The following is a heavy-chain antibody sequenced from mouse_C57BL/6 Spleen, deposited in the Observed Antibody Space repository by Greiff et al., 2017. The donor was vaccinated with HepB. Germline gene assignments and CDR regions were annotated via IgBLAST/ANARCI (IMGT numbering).Heavy chain of an antibody. CDR3: AGYFDV. CDR2: IYPGDGDT. V-gene: IGHV1-82*01. J-gene: IGHJ1*03. Sequence: QVQLQQSGPELVKPGASVKISCKASGYAFSSSWMNWVKQRPGKGLEWIGRIYPGDGDTNYNVKFKGKATLTADKSSSTAYMQLSSLTSEDSAVYFCAGYFDVWGTGTTVTVSS. CDR1: GYAFSSSW.